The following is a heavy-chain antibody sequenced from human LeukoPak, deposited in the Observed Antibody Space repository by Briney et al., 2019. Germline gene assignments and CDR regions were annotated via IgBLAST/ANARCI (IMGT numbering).Heavy chain of an antibody. CDR1: RFTFRGFV. D-gene: IGHD1-26*01. Sequence: PGGSLRLSCAASRFTFRGFVMSWVREAPGKGREWVTAISGSGGGTYYADSVKGRFTISRDNSKNTLYLKMNSLRAEDAAVYYCAKVGSADYWGQGTLVTVSS. CDR3: AKVGSADY. V-gene: IGHV3-23*01. J-gene: IGHJ4*02. CDR2: ISGSGGGT.